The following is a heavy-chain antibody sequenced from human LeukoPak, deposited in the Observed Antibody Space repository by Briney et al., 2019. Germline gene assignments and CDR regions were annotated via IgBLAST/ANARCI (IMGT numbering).Heavy chain of an antibody. Sequence: ASVKVSCKASGYTFTSYYMHWVRQAPGQGLEWMGIINPSGGSTSYAQKFQGRVTMTRDMSTSTVYMELSSLRSEDTAVYYCAREMATIVGGFDPWGQGTLVTVSS. J-gene: IGHJ5*02. D-gene: IGHD5-24*01. CDR3: AREMATIVGGFDP. CDR1: GYTFTSYY. V-gene: IGHV1-46*01. CDR2: INPSGGST.